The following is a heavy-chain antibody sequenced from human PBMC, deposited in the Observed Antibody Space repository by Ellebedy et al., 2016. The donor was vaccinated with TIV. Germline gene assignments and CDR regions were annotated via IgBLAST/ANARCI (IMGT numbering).Heavy chain of an antibody. Sequence: GESLKISCAASGFIFNSHGTHWVRQAPGKGLEWVAVISSHGMTTYYADSVKGRFTISRDNSNNSRYLQMNSLRAEDTAVYFCTKEGAVAGAPAYLAYDYWGQGTLVTVSS. CDR2: ISSHGMTT. CDR1: GFIFNSHG. J-gene: IGHJ4*02. D-gene: IGHD6-19*01. V-gene: IGHV3-30*13. CDR3: TKEGAVAGAPAYLAYDY.